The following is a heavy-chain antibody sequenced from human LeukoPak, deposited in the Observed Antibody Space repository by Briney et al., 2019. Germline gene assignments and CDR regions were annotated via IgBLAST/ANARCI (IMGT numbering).Heavy chain of an antibody. CDR1: GGSLSGYY. CDR2: INHSGST. V-gene: IGHV4-34*01. CDR3: ARGPPQLYDSSGYYYNY. D-gene: IGHD3-22*01. Sequence: SETLSLTCAVHGGSLSGYYTSWIRQPPGKGLEWIGEINHSGSTNYNPSLKSRVTISVDTPKNQFSLKLSSVTAADTAVYYCARGPPQLYDSSGYYYNYWGQGTLVTVSS. J-gene: IGHJ4*02.